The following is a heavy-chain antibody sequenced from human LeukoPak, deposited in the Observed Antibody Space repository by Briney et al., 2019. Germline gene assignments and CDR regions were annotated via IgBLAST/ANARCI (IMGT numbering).Heavy chain of an antibody. J-gene: IGHJ4*02. CDR2: IWYDGSNK. V-gene: IGHV3-33*06. CDR1: GFTFSNYG. Sequence: GGSLRLSCAASGFTFSNYGIHWVRQVPGKGPEWVAVIWYDGSNKYYADSVKGRFTISRDNSKNTLYLQMNSLRAEDTAVYYCAKGDGYNYGYFDYWGQGTLVTVSS. D-gene: IGHD5-18*01. CDR3: AKGDGYNYGYFDY.